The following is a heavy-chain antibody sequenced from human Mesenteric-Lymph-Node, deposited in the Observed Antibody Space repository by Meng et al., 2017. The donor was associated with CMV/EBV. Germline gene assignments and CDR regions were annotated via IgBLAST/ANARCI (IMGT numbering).Heavy chain of an antibody. CDR1: GGSISSGCYY. CDR2: IYYSGSI. J-gene: IGHJ4*02. D-gene: IGHD4-11*01. V-gene: IGHV4-31*02. Sequence: SGGSISSGCYYWSWIRQHPGKGLEWMGYIYYSGSIYYNPSLKSRVTISVDTSKNQFSLKLSSVTAADTAVYYCARALDYSNPRGFDYWGQGTLVTVSS. CDR3: ARALDYSNPRGFDY.